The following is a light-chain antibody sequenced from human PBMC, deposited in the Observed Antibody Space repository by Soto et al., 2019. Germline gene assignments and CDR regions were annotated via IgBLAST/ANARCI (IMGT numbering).Light chain of an antibody. J-gene: IGKJ3*01. CDR2: DAS. CDR3: QQRFTWPS. Sequence: ETVLTQSPATLSLSPEERATLSCRASQSINTSLAWYQQKPGQAPRLLIYDASNTATGTPARFSGSGSGTDFTLTISSLEPEDLAFYYCQQRFTWPSFGPGTKVDVK. CDR1: QSINTS. V-gene: IGKV3-11*01.